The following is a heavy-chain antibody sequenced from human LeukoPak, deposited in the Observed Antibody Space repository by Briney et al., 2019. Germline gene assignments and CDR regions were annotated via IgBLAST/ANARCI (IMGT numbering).Heavy chain of an antibody. CDR3: AERRYDSSGHFDS. D-gene: IGHD3-22*01. CDR2: ISGSGSYT. Sequence: GGSLRLSCAASGFTVSDYSMTWVRQAPGKGLEWVSAISGSGSYTDYADSVKGRFTISKDNSKNTVYMRMSSLRAEDTALYYCAERRYDSSGHFDSWGQGTLVTVPS. V-gene: IGHV3-23*01. J-gene: IGHJ4*02. CDR1: GFTVSDYS.